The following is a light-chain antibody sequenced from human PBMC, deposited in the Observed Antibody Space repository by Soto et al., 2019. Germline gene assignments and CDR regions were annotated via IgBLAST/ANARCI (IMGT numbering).Light chain of an antibody. CDR2: AAS. V-gene: IGKV1-39*01. Sequence: DILLTQSPSTLSSSVRDRATITCRASQSISTYLAWYQQKPGKAPKLLISAASSWQSGVPARFSGSGSETDFTLTISSLQPEDFATYSCQQSYSNTWTFGQGTRLEIK. CDR3: QQSYSNTWT. CDR1: QSISTY. J-gene: IGKJ5*01.